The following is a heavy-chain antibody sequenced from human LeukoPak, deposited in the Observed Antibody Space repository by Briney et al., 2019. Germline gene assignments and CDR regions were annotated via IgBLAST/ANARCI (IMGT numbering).Heavy chain of an antibody. J-gene: IGHJ4*02. Sequence: PGGSLRLSCAASGFTISDHFMDWVRQAPGKGLEWVGRTRNKARSYTTEYAASVKGRFTISRDDSKNSLYLQMNSLKTEDTAVYYCARGHDTSGYYYPAYWGQGTLVTASS. D-gene: IGHD3-22*01. CDR1: GFTISDHF. CDR2: TRNKARSYTT. V-gene: IGHV3-72*01. CDR3: ARGHDTSGYYYPAY.